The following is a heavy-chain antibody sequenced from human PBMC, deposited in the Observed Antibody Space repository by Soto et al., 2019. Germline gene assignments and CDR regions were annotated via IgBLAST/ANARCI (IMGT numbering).Heavy chain of an antibody. CDR2: INHSGST. Sequence: QVQLQQWGAGLLKPSETLSLTCAVYGGSFSGYNWSWIRQPPGKGLEWIGEINHSGSTNYNPSLTSRVTISVDTSKNQFSLKLSSVTAADTAVYYCARTGLTSNGVFWFDPWGQGTLVTVSS. D-gene: IGHD3-10*01. V-gene: IGHV4-34*01. CDR3: ARTGLTSNGVFWFDP. J-gene: IGHJ5*02. CDR1: GGSFSGYN.